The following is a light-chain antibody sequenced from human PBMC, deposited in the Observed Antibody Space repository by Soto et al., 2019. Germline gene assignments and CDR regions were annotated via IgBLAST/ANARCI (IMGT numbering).Light chain of an antibody. J-gene: IGKJ5*01. V-gene: IGKV1-5*01. Sequence: DIHMTQSPSTLSASVGDRVTISCRASQNIFTYLAWYQQKPGKAPKLLIFDASTLQSGVPSRFSGSGSGTEFTLTISSLQPEDFATYYCQQYISYPITFGQGTRLEIK. CDR2: DAS. CDR3: QQYISYPIT. CDR1: QNIFTY.